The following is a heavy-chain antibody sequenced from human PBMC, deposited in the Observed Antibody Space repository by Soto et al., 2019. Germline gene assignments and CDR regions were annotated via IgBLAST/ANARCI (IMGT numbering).Heavy chain of an antibody. CDR2: IYYSGST. Sequence: QLQLQESGPGLVKPSETLSLTCTVSGGSISSSSYYWGWIRQPPGKGLEWIGSIYYSGSTYYNPSLKSRVTISVDTSKNQFSLKLSSVTAAGTAVYYCARSYYDFWSGYYDYWGQGTLVTVSS. J-gene: IGHJ4*02. CDR3: ARSYYDFWSGYYDY. CDR1: GGSISSSSYY. D-gene: IGHD3-3*01. V-gene: IGHV4-39*01.